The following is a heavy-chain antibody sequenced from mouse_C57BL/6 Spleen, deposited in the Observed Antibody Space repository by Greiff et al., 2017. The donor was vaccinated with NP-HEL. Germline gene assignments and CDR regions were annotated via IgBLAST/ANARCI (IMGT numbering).Heavy chain of an antibody. Sequence: QVQLQQSGAELVMPGASVKLSCKASGYTFTSYWMHWVKQRPGQGLEWIGEIDPSDSYTNYNQKFKGKSTLTVDKSSSTAYMQLSSLTSEDSAVYYCARRGGSSPEDYWGQGTTLTVSS. J-gene: IGHJ2*01. CDR3: ARRGGSSPEDY. CDR2: IDPSDSYT. CDR1: GYTFTSYW. D-gene: IGHD1-1*01. V-gene: IGHV1-69*01.